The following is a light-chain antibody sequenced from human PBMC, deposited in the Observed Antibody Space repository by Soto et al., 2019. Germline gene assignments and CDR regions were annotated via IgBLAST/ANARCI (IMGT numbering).Light chain of an antibody. CDR3: QQYNNWPWT. V-gene: IGKV3-15*01. Sequence: EIVMTQSPATLSVSPGERATLSCRASQSVSSNLAWYQQKPGQAPRLLIYGASTRATGIPARFSGSGSGTEFTLTISSLQSEDVAFYYWQQYNNWPWTFGQGTKVEIK. J-gene: IGKJ1*01. CDR2: GAS. CDR1: QSVSSN.